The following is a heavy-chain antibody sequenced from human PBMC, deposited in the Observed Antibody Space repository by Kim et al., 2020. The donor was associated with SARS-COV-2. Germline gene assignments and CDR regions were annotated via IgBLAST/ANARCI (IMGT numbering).Heavy chain of an antibody. CDR3: AKDEGYSGYDGIDY. V-gene: IGHV3-30*18. J-gene: IGHJ4*02. D-gene: IGHD5-12*01. CDR1: GFTFSSYG. Sequence: GGSLRLSCAASGFTFSSYGMHWVRQAPGKGLEWVAVISYDGSNKYYADSVKGRFTISRDNSKNTLYLQMNSLRAEDTAVYYCAKDEGYSGYDGIDYWGQGTLVTVSS. CDR2: ISYDGSNK.